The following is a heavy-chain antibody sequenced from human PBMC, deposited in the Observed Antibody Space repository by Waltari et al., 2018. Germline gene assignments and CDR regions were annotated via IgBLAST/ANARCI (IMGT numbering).Heavy chain of an antibody. CDR3: TGNYDFWSGYYTQIDY. J-gene: IGHJ4*02. CDR2: IRSKAYGGTT. D-gene: IGHD3-3*01. Sequence: EVQLVESGGGLVQPGRSLRLSCTASGFTFGDYAMSWFRQAPGKGLAWVGFIRSKAYGGTTEYAASVKGRFTISRDDSKSIAYLQMNSLKTEDTAVYYCTGNYDFWSGYYTQIDYWGQGTLVTVSS. V-gene: IGHV3-49*03. CDR1: GFTFGDYA.